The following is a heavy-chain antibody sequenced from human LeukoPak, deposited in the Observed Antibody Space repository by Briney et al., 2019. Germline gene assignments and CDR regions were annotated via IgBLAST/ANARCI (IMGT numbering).Heavy chain of an antibody. CDR3: ARDRGRRAVLRYFDWLPQYYFDY. V-gene: IGHV3-30*04. D-gene: IGHD3-9*01. Sequence: GGSLRLSCAASGFTFSSYAMHWVRQAPGKGLEWVAVISYDGSNKYYADSVKGRFTISRDNSKNTLYLQMNSLRPEETAVYYCARDRGRRAVLRYFDWLPQYYFDYWGQGTLVTVCS. J-gene: IGHJ4*02. CDR2: ISYDGSNK. CDR1: GFTFSSYA.